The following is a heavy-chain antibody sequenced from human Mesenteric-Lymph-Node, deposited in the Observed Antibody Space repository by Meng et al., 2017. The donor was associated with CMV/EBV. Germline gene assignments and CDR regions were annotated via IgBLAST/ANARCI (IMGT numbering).Heavy chain of an antibody. CDR2: INPNSGGT. CDR1: GYTFTGYY. V-gene: IGHV1-2*02. CDR3: TRDLHMAVPVSGY. D-gene: IGHD3-3*01. Sequence: ASVTVSCKTSGYTFTGYYMHWVRQAPGRGLEWMGWINPNSGGTNYAQKFQGRVTMTGDTSISTVYMELSRLRSDDTAVYYCTRDLHMAVPVSGYWGQGTLVTAPQ. J-gene: IGHJ4*02.